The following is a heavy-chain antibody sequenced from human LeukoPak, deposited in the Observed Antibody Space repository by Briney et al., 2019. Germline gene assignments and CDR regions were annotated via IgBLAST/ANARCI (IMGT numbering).Heavy chain of an antibody. J-gene: IGHJ4*02. CDR2: VYDSGNT. Sequence: SGTLSLTCTVSGAAITSDVWSWIRQPPGKGLEWIGFVYDSGNTKYNPSLRSRVTISLDTSKNQVSLRLSSVTAADTAVYYCARGRKRVFDYWGQGTLVTVSS. D-gene: IGHD1-14*01. V-gene: IGHV4-59*12. CDR3: ARGRKRVFDY. CDR1: GAAITSDV.